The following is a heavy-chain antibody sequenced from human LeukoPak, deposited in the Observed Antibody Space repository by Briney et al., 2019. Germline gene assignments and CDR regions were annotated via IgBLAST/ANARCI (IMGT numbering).Heavy chain of an antibody. V-gene: IGHV3-30*03. D-gene: IGHD6-19*01. CDR2: ISYDGRNK. CDR1: GFTFSTYN. J-gene: IGHJ4*02. CDR3: AREYIAVAGFGY. Sequence: GGSLRLSCAASGFTFSTYNIHWVRQAPGKGLEWVAVISYDGRNKYYADSVKGRFTISRDNSKNTLYLQMNSLRAEDTAVYYCAREYIAVAGFGYWGQGTLVTVSS.